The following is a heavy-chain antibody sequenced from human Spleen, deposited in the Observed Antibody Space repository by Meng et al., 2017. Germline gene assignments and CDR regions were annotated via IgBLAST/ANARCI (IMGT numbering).Heavy chain of an antibody. CDR2: INPKSGDT. CDR3: ARDEDISAAGKLFGDY. CDR1: GYNFPDYY. J-gene: IGHJ4*02. D-gene: IGHD6-25*01. V-gene: IGHV1-2*06. Sequence: QVQLVQSGAEVKKPGASVKVSCKPSGYNFPDYYIHWVRRAPGQGLEWMGRINPKSGDTHYAQKFQARVTMTGDTSISTAYMELSGLRSDVTAMYYCARDEDISAAGKLFGDYWGQGTLVTVSS.